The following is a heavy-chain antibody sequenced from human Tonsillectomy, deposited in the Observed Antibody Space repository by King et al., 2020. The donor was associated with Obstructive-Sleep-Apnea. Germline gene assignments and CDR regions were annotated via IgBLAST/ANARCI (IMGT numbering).Heavy chain of an antibody. CDR1: GFTFSSYA. D-gene: IGHD1-26*01. CDR2: ISGNGGST. CDR3: AREARTGGRYPG. Sequence: VQLVESGGGLVQPGGSLRLSCAASGFTFSSYAMHWVRQAPGKGLEYVSAISGNGGSTYYANSVKGRFTISRDNSKNTLYLQMGSLRTEDMAVYYCAREARTGGRYPGWGQGTLVTVSS. V-gene: IGHV3-64*01. J-gene: IGHJ4*02.